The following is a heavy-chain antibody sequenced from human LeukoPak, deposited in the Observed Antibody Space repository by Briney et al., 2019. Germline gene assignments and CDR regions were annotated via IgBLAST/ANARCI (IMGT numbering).Heavy chain of an antibody. V-gene: IGHV3-15*07. Sequence: PGGSLRLSCVASGFTFNNAWMTWVRQSPGMGLEWVGRIKSHTNGGTSEYAAPVKGRFIISREDSKNTLYLQMNSLKPEDTAMYYCTTPSVTVSGTHFWGQGALVTVSS. CDR3: TTPSVTVSGTHF. D-gene: IGHD6-19*01. J-gene: IGHJ4*01. CDR2: IKSHTNGGTS. CDR1: GFTFNNAW.